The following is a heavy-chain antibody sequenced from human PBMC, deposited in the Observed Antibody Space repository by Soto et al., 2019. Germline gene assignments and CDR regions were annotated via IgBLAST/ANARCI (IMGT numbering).Heavy chain of an antibody. Sequence: QVQLVESGGGLVKPGGSLRLSCAASGFTFNDYSMSWIRQAPGKGLEWVSYISSSGITIYYTDSVKGRFIISRDNAKNSLYLQMNSLRAEDTAVYYCARAPSYYYDSSGRALIDAFDIWGQGTMVTVSS. CDR2: ISSSGITI. CDR1: GFTFNDYS. J-gene: IGHJ3*02. CDR3: ARAPSYYYDSSGRALIDAFDI. D-gene: IGHD3-22*01. V-gene: IGHV3-11*01.